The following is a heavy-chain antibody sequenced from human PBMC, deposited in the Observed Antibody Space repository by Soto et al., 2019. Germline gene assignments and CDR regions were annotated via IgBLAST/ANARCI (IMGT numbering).Heavy chain of an antibody. V-gene: IGHV4-59*01. Sequence: QVQLQESGPGLVKPSETLSLTCTVSGGSISSYYWTWIRQPPGKGLEWIGYISYSGNTNYNPSLKSRVTISVDTSKNQCSLKLSSVTAADTAVYYCARTVDAFDIWGQGTMVTVSS. CDR1: GGSISSYY. CDR2: ISYSGNT. CDR3: ARTVDAFDI. J-gene: IGHJ3*02.